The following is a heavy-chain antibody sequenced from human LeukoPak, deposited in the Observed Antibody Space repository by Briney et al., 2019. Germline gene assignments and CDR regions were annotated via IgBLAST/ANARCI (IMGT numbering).Heavy chain of an antibody. Sequence: GGSLRLSCAASGFTFSSYAMSWVRQAPGKGLEWVSAISGIGGSTYYADSVKGRFTISRDNSKNTLYLQMNSLRAEDTAVYYCAKSHMQWLFHQPLAAFDYWGQGTLVTVSS. D-gene: IGHD6-19*01. V-gene: IGHV3-23*01. CDR3: AKSHMQWLFHQPLAAFDY. CDR2: ISGIGGST. J-gene: IGHJ4*02. CDR1: GFTFSSYA.